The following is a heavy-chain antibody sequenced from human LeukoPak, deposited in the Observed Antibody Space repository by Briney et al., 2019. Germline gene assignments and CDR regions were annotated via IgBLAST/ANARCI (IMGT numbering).Heavy chain of an antibody. V-gene: IGHV4-59*01. D-gene: IGHD1-26*01. CDR3: ARNSGSYNWGYYYYMDV. CDR1: GGSISSYY. Sequence: PSETLSLTCTVSGGSISSYYWSWLRQPPGKGLEYIGYTHYSGSTNYNPSLKSRVTISLDTSGNQFSLKLSSVTAADTAVYYCARNSGSYNWGYYYYMDVWGKGTTVTVSS. J-gene: IGHJ6*03. CDR2: THYSGST.